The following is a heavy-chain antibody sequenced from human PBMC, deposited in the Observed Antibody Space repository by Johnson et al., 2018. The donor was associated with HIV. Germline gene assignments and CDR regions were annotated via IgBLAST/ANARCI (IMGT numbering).Heavy chain of an antibody. D-gene: IGHD6-6*01. V-gene: IGHV3-30*03. CDR2: ISYDGSNK. J-gene: IGHJ3*02. CDR1: GFTFSSYG. Sequence: QVQLVESGGGMVRPGGSLRLSCAASGFTFSSYGMHWVRQAPGKGLEWVAVISYDGSNKYYADSVKGRFTISRDNSKNTLYLQMNSLRAEDTAVYYCARATRSSSSGRHDAFDIWGQGTMVTVSS. CDR3: ARATRSSSSGRHDAFDI.